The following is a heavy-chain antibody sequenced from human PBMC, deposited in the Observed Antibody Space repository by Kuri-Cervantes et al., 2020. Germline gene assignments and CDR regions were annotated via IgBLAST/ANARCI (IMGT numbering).Heavy chain of an antibody. CDR3: ARDAGSGSYSDY. CDR1: GGSISSGGYY. CDR2: IYYSGST. J-gene: IGHJ4*02. V-gene: IGHV4-31*03. D-gene: IGHD3-10*01. Sequence: LSCTVSGGSISSGGYYWSWIRQHPGKGLEWIGYIYYSGSTYYNPSLKSRVTISVDTSKNQFSLKLSSVTAADTAVYYCARDAGSGSYSDYWGQGTLVTVSS.